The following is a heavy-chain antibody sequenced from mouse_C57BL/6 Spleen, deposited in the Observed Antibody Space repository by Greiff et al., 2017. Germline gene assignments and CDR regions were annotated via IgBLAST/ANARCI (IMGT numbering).Heavy chain of an antibody. CDR2: IDPSDSYT. Sequence: QVQLQQSGAELVMPGASVKLSCKASGYTFTSYWMHWVKQRPGQGLEWIGEIDPSDSYTNYNQKFKGKSTLTVDKSSSTAYMQLSSLTSEDSAVYDCARSDYEYFEVWGTGTTVTVSS. D-gene: IGHD2-4*01. CDR1: GYTFTSYW. CDR3: ARSDYEYFEV. V-gene: IGHV1-69*01. J-gene: IGHJ1*03.